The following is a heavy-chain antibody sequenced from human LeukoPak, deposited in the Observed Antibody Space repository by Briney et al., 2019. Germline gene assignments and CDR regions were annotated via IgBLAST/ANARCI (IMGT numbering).Heavy chain of an antibody. D-gene: IGHD2-15*01. CDR3: AREGGSFLRYFDS. CDR2: ISSDESIT. J-gene: IGHJ4*02. CDR1: GFTFSIYW. Sequence: GGSLGLSCAASGFTFSIYWMHWVRQAPGEGLVWVSRISSDESITNYADSVKGRFTISRDNTKNTLYLQMNSLRAEDTAVYFCAREGGSFLRYFDSWGQGTLVTVSS. V-gene: IGHV3-74*01.